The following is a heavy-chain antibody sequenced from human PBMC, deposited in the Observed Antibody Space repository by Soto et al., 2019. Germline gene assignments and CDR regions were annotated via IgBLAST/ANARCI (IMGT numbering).Heavy chain of an antibody. V-gene: IGHV3-30-3*01. CDR2: ISYDGSNK. D-gene: IGHD3-16*02. CDR3: AVWRPGVESLSSDH. J-gene: IGHJ5*02. CDR1: GFTFSSYA. Sequence: QVRLVESGGGVVQPGRSLRLSCAASGFTFSSYAMHWVRQAPGKGLEWVAVISYDGSNKYYADSVKGRFTISRDNSKNTPYLQMHSLRAEDTAVYYCAVWRPGVESLSSDHWGQGTLVTVSS.